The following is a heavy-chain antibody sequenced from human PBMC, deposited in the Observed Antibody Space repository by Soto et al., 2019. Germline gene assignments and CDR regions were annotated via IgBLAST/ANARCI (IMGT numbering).Heavy chain of an antibody. Sequence: SETLSLTCAVYGGSFSGYYWSWIRQPPGKGLEWIGEINHSGSTNYNPSLKSRVTISVDTSKNQFSLKLSSVTAADTAVYYCARALWFGENYYGMDVWGQGTTVTVSS. CDR2: INHSGST. D-gene: IGHD3-10*01. J-gene: IGHJ6*02. CDR1: GGSFSGYY. CDR3: ARALWFGENYYGMDV. V-gene: IGHV4-34*01.